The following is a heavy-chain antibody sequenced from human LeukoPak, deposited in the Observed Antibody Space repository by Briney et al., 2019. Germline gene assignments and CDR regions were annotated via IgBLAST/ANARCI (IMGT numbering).Heavy chain of an antibody. V-gene: IGHV1-46*01. J-gene: IGHJ4*02. CDR1: GYTFTSYY. CDR2: INPSGGST. D-gene: IGHD4-17*01. Sequence: ASVKVSCKASGYTFTSYYMHWVRQAPGQGLEWMGIINPSGGSTSYAQKFQGRVTMTRDTSMSTVYMELSSLRSEDTTVYYCARAGTTVTLGINYFDYWGQGTLVTVSS. CDR3: ARAGTTVTLGINYFDY.